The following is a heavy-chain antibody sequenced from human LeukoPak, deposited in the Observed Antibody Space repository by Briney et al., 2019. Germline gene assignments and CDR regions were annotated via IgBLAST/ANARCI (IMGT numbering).Heavy chain of an antibody. D-gene: IGHD3-3*01. CDR2: INHSGST. CDR3: ARESYYYDFWSGRTHWFDP. CDR1: GGSFSGYY. J-gene: IGHJ5*02. V-gene: IGHV4-34*01. Sequence: SETLSLTCAVYGGSFSGYYWSWIRQPPGKGLEWIGEINHSGSTNYNPSLKSRVTISVDTSKNQFSLKLSSVTAADTAVYYCARESYYYDFWSGRTHWFDPWGQGTLVTVSS.